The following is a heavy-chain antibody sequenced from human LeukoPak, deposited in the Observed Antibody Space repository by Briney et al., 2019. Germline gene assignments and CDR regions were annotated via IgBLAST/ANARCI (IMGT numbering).Heavy chain of an antibody. Sequence: PGGSLRLSCAASGFTFSSYAMSWVRQAPGKGLEWVSVIYSGGSTYYADSVKGRFTISRDNSKNTLYLQMNSLRAEDTAVYYCARGPHDYSNYYYYGMDVWGQGTTVTVSS. J-gene: IGHJ6*02. D-gene: IGHD4-4*01. V-gene: IGHV3-53*01. CDR3: ARGPHDYSNYYYYGMDV. CDR1: GFTFSSYA. CDR2: IYSGGST.